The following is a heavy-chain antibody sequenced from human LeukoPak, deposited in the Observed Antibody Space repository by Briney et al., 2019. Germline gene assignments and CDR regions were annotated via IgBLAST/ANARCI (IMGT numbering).Heavy chain of an antibody. Sequence: GASVKVSCKASGGTFSSYAISWVRQAPGQGLEWMGGIIPIFGTANYAQKFQGRVTITTDESTSTAYMELSSLRSEDTAVYYCARALYDFWSGYYQGAGWFDPWGQGTLVTVSS. V-gene: IGHV1-69*05. J-gene: IGHJ5*02. CDR3: ARALYDFWSGYYQGAGWFDP. CDR2: IIPIFGTA. CDR1: GGTFSSYA. D-gene: IGHD3-3*01.